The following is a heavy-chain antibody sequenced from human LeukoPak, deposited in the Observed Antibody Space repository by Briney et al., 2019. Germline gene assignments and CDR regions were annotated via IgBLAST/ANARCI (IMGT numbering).Heavy chain of an antibody. D-gene: IGHD3-10*01. CDR3: YGSGSYYGDNWFDP. J-gene: IGHJ5*02. Sequence: PGGSLSLSCAASGFTVSSNYMSWVRQAPGKGLEWVSVIYSGGSTYYADSVKGRFTISRDNSKNTLYLQMNSLRAEDTAVYYCYGSGSYYGDNWFDPWGQGTLVTVSS. V-gene: IGHV3-53*01. CDR2: IYSGGST. CDR1: GFTVSSNY.